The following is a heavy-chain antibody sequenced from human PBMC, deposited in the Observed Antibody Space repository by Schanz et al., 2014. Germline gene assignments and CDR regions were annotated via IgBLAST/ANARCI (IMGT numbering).Heavy chain of an antibody. CDR1: GFPFSTYA. V-gene: IGHV3-23*04. J-gene: IGHJ4*02. Sequence: EVQLVESGGGFVQPGGSLRLSCAASGFPFSTYAMSWVRQAPGKGLEWISAISGSGGSTYYADSVKGRFTISRDNSKNTLYLQMSSLRAEDTAVYYCARANYRRKINFDYWGRGTLVAVSS. CDR3: ARANYRRKINFDY. D-gene: IGHD3-10*01. CDR2: ISGSGGST.